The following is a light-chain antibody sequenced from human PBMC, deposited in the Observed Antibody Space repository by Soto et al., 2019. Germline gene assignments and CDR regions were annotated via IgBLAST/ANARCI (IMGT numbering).Light chain of an antibody. J-gene: IGLJ3*02. CDR3: AAWDDSLNGVV. Sequence: QSVLSQAPSASGTPGQGVTISCSGSNSNIGSNSVNWYQQLPRTSPKLIIFGNNQRPSGVPDRLSGSKSGTSASLAISGLQSEDEADYYCAAWDDSLNGVVFGGGTKVTVL. CDR2: GNN. CDR1: NSNIGSNS. V-gene: IGLV1-44*01.